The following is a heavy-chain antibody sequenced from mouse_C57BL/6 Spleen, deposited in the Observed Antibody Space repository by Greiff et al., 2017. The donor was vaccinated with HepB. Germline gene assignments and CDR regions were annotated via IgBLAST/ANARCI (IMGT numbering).Heavy chain of an antibody. D-gene: IGHD2-12*01. CDR1: GFNIKDDY. CDR2: IDPENGDT. V-gene: IGHV14-4*01. Sequence: VQLQQSGAELVRPGASVKLSCTASGFNIKDDYMHWVKQRPEQGLEWIGWIDPENGDTEYASKFQGKATITADTSSNTAYLQLSSLTSEDTAVYYCTNYYSDAMDYWGQGTSVTVSS. CDR3: TNYYSDAMDY. J-gene: IGHJ4*01.